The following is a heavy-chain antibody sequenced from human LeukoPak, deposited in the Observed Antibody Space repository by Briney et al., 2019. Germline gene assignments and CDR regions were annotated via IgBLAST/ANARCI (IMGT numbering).Heavy chain of an antibody. CDR3: ARGTLTTPRGYSYGDPATAYYYYYMDV. D-gene: IGHD5-18*01. CDR2: ISSSSSFI. CDR1: GFTFSSDS. Sequence: PGGSLRLSCAASGFTFSSDSMNWIRQAPGKGLEWVSFISSSSSFIYYADSLKGRFTISRDNAKNSLYLQMNSLRAEDTAVYYCARGTLTTPRGYSYGDPATAYYYYYMDVWGKGTTVTVSS. V-gene: IGHV3-21*01. J-gene: IGHJ6*03.